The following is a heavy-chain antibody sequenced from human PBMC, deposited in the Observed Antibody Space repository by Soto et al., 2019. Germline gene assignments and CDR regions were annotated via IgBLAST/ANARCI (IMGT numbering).Heavy chain of an antibody. Sequence: GASVKVSCKASGYTFTSYGISWVRQAPGQGLEWMGWISAYNGNTNYAQKLQGRVTMTTDTSTSTAYMELRSLRSDDTAVYYCARDLAPWCSGGSCYSGYWGQGTLVTVSS. CDR1: GYTFTSYG. D-gene: IGHD2-15*01. V-gene: IGHV1-18*01. CDR2: ISAYNGNT. CDR3: ARDLAPWCSGGSCYSGY. J-gene: IGHJ4*02.